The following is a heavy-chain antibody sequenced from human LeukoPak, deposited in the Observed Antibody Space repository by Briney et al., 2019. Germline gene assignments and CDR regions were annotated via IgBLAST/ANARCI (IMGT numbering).Heavy chain of an antibody. CDR1: GFTFSSYG. V-gene: IGHV3-30*02. J-gene: IGHJ4*02. CDR3: AKHGTYSSAAAGALDS. D-gene: IGHD6-13*01. Sequence: GGSLTLSCAASGFTFSSYGMHWVRQAAGKGLAWVAGIWYDGSNKYYAVSVTGRFTISRDNSKNTLYLQMNSLRAEDTAVYYCAKHGTYSSAAAGALDSWGQGTLVTVSS. CDR2: IWYDGSNK.